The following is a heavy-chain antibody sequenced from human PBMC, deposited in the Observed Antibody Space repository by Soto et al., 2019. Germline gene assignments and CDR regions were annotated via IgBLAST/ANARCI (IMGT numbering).Heavy chain of an antibody. D-gene: IGHD4-17*01. Sequence: QVQLQESGPGLVKPSETLSLTCTVSGGSISSYYWSWIRQPPGKGLEWIGYIYYSGSTNYNPSLTSRVTISVDTSKNQFSLSLKLSSVTAADTAVYYCARVYGDYLDYWGQGTLVTVSS. CDR2: IYYSGST. CDR3: ARVYGDYLDY. V-gene: IGHV4-59*01. CDR1: GGSISSYY. J-gene: IGHJ4*02.